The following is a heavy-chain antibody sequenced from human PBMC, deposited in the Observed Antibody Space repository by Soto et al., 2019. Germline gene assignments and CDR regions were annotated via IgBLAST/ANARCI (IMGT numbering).Heavy chain of an antibody. CDR2: IYYSGST. J-gene: IGHJ4*02. CDR3: ARADYVWGSPYFDY. V-gene: IGHV4-31*03. D-gene: IGHD3-16*01. Sequence: QVQLQESGPGLVKPSQTLSLTCTVSGGSISSGGYYWSWIRQHPGKGLEWIGYIYYSGSTYYNPSLXSXVSXSVDTSKNQFSLKLSSVTAADTAVYYCARADYVWGSPYFDYWGQGTLVTVSS. CDR1: GGSISSGGYY.